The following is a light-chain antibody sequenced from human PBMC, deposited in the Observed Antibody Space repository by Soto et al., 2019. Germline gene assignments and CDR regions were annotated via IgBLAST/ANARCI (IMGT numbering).Light chain of an antibody. CDR2: GAS. CDR3: QQYNAWPLT. CDR1: QSVSSS. J-gene: IGKJ4*01. Sequence: EVVVTQSPATLSVSQGERATLACKASQSVSSSLAWYQQNPGQAPRLLVYGASTRAAGIPARFSGSGSGTEFTLTISSLQSEDSAVYYCQQYNAWPLTFGGGTKVEIK. V-gene: IGKV3-15*01.